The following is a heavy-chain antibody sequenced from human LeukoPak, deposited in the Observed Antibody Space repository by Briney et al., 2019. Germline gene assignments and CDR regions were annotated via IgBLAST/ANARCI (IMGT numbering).Heavy chain of an antibody. J-gene: IGHJ3*02. V-gene: IGHV1-2*02. D-gene: IGHD6-19*01. CDR2: INPNSGGT. Sequence: ASVKVSCKASGYTFTGYYMHWVRQAPGQGLEWMGWINPNSGGTNYAQKFQGRVTMTRDTSISTAYMELSRLRSDDTAVYNCAITKLAVAGTFRHAFDIWGQGTMVTVSS. CDR3: AITKLAVAGTFRHAFDI. CDR1: GYTFTGYY.